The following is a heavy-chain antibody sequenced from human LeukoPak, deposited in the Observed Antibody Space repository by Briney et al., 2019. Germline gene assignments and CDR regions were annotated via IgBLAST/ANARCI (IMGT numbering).Heavy chain of an antibody. J-gene: IGHJ4*02. CDR2: IYYSGST. D-gene: IGHD6-13*01. V-gene: IGHV4-31*03. CDR1: GGSISRGGYY. CDR3: ARRRLEQQLGQGYFDY. Sequence: SETPSLTCTVSGGSISRGGYYWSWIRQHPGKGLEWIGYIYYSGSTYYNPSLKSRVTISVDTSKNQFSLKLSSVTAADTAVYYCARRRLEQQLGQGYFDYWGQGTLVTVSS.